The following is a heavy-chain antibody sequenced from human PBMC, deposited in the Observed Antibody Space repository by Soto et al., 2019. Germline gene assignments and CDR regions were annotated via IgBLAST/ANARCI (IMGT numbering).Heavy chain of an antibody. D-gene: IGHD4-17*01. CDR3: AKGSTGAYGDLPATDAFDI. J-gene: IGHJ3*02. CDR1: GFTFDDYA. V-gene: IGHV3-9*01. CDR2: ISWNSGSI. Sequence: GGSLRLSCAASGFTFDDYAMHWVRQAPGKGLEWVSGISWNSGSIGYADSVKGRFTISRDNAKNSLYLQMNSLRAEDTALYYCAKGSTGAYGDLPATDAFDIWGQGTMVTVSS.